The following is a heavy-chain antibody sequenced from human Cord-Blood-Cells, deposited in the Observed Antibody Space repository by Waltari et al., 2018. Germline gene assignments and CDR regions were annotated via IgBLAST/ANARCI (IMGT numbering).Heavy chain of an antibody. V-gene: IGHV3-53*01. Sequence: EVQLVESGGGLIQPGGSLRLSCAASGFTVSSNYMSWVRQAPGKGLEWVSVIYSGGRTYYADSVKGRFTISRDNSKNTLYLQMNSLRAEDTAVYYCARDPGTWIQLWYFDYWGQGTLVTVSS. CDR2: IYSGGRT. CDR1: GFTVSSNY. J-gene: IGHJ4*02. D-gene: IGHD5-18*01. CDR3: ARDPGTWIQLWYFDY.